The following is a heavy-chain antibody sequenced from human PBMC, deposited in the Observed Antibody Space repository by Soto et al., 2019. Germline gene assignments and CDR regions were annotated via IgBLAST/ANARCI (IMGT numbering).Heavy chain of an antibody. D-gene: IGHD1-1*01. CDR3: AKDKGVFNWATSYFDY. V-gene: IGHV3-30*18. Sequence: XGSLSLSCAASGVTFSNYAMHWVRQAPGKGLDWVALTSYDGNNEYYTDSVKGRFTISRDNSKNTLFLQMNSPRPEDTAVYYCAKDKGVFNWATSYFDYWGQGALVTVSS. CDR2: TSYDGNNE. CDR1: GVTFSNYA. J-gene: IGHJ4*02.